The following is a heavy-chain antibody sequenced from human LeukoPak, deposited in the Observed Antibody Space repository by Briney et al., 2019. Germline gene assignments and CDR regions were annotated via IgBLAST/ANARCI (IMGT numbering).Heavy chain of an antibody. CDR3: AKDIAAAGTGVFDY. Sequence: PGGSLRLSCAASGFTFDDYAMHWVRQAPGKGLEWVSGISWNSGSISYADSVKGRFTISRDNAKNSLYLQMNSLRAEDTALYYCAKDIAAAGTGVFDYWGQGTLVTVSS. CDR1: GFTFDDYA. J-gene: IGHJ4*02. D-gene: IGHD6-13*01. CDR2: ISWNSGSI. V-gene: IGHV3-9*01.